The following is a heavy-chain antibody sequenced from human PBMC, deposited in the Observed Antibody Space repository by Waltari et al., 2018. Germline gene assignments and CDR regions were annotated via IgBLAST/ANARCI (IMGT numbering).Heavy chain of an antibody. J-gene: IGHJ4*02. D-gene: IGHD3-3*01. CDR1: GYIFTNYG. Sequence: QVQLVQSGAEVKKPGASVKVPCKASGYIFTNYGISWVRQAPGQGLEWMGWISGYTGDTYEEPRFQGRVTITTDPSTSTAFLEVRSLRSDDTAVYYCARGADYYFDYWGPGSLLTVSS. CDR2: ISGYTGDT. CDR3: ARGADYYFDY. V-gene: IGHV1-18*01.